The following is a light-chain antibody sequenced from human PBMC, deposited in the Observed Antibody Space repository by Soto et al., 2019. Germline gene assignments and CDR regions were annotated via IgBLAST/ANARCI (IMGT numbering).Light chain of an antibody. CDR1: QSISSW. J-gene: IGKJ5*01. CDR2: AAS. V-gene: IGKV1-5*01. Sequence: DIQMTQSPSTLSASVGDRVTITCRASQSISSWLAWYQQKPGKAPKLLIYAASTLQSGVPSRFSGSGSGTDFTLTISSLQPEDFATYYCQKLNSYPPHTFGQGTRLEIK. CDR3: QKLNSYPPHT.